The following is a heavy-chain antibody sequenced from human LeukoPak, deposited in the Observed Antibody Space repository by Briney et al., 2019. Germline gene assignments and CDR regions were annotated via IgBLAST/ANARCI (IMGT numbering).Heavy chain of an antibody. CDR2: IKQDGSEK. CDR1: GFTFSSYW. CDR3: VGGRHDAFDI. Sequence: GGSLRLSCAASGFTFSSYWMSWVRQAPGRGLEWVANIKQDGSEKNYVDSVKGRFTISRDNAKNSLYLQMNSLRAEDTAVYYCVGGRHDAFDIWGQGTMVTVSS. V-gene: IGHV3-7*01. J-gene: IGHJ3*02. D-gene: IGHD3-16*01.